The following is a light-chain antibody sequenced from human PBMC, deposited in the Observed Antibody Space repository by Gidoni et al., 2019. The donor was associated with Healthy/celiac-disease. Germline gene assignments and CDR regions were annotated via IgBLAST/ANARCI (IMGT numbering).Light chain of an antibody. V-gene: IGKV1-39*01. J-gene: IGKJ2*01. CDR2: AAS. Sequence: DTQMTQSPSSLSASVGDRVTITCRASQSISSYLNWYQQKPGKAPKLLIYAASSLQSGAPSRFSGSGSGTDFTLTISSLQPEDFATYYCQQSYSTPYTFXXXTKLEIK. CDR1: QSISSY. CDR3: QQSYSTPYT.